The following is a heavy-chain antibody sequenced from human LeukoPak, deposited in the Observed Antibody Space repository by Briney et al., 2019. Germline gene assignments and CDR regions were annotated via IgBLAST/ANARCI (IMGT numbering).Heavy chain of an antibody. CDR2: MYLSGTT. J-gene: IGHJ4*02. CDR3: AGLVGRYSSGLYYYYFDY. D-gene: IGHD3-22*01. Sequence: PSGTLSLTCTVSGDSINSLDLWSWVRQPPGKGLEWIGEMYLSGTTHSNPSVKSRVTMSIDKSKNQFFLNLSSVTAADTAVYYCAGLVGRYSSGLYYYYFDYWGQGTLATVSS. V-gene: IGHV4-4*02. CDR1: GDSINSLDL.